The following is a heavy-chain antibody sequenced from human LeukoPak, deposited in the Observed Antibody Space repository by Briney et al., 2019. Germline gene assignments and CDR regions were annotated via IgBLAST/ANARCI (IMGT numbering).Heavy chain of an antibody. V-gene: IGHV1-69*06. J-gene: IGHJ4*02. Sequence: SVKVSCKASGGTFSSYAISWVRQAPGQGLEWMGGIIPIFGTANYAQKFQGRVTITADKSTSTAYMELSSLRSEDTDVYYCARVQLGYCSSTSCYGYDYWGQGTLVTVSS. CDR2: IIPIFGTA. D-gene: IGHD2-2*01. CDR3: ARVQLGYCSSTSCYGYDY. CDR1: GGTFSSYA.